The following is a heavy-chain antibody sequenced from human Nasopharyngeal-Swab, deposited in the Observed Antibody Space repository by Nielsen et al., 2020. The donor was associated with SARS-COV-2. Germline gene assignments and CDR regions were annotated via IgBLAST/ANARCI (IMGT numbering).Heavy chain of an antibody. CDR2: ISWNSGSI. D-gene: IGHD6-19*01. V-gene: IGHV3-9*01. CDR1: GFTFDDYA. J-gene: IGHJ3*02. Sequence: SLKISCAASGFTFDDYAMHWVRQAPGKGLEWVSGISWNSGSIGYADSVKGRFTISRDNAKNSLYLQMNSLRAGDTALYYCANLGSSGWYDAFDIWGQGTMVTVSS. CDR3: ANLGSSGWYDAFDI.